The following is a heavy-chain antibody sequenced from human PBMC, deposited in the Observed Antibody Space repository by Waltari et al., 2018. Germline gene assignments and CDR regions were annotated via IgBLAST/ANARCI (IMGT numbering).Heavy chain of an antibody. J-gene: IGHJ5*02. Sequence: QVQLQQWGAGLLKPSETLSLTCAVYGGSFSGYYWSWIRQPPGKGLEWIGEINHSGRTNYNPSLKSRVTISVDTSKNQFSLKLSSVTAADTAVYYCARGRKGYDILTGYYRGGRGNWFDPWGQGTLVTVSS. CDR1: GGSFSGYY. D-gene: IGHD3-9*01. V-gene: IGHV4-34*01. CDR2: INHSGRT. CDR3: ARGRKGYDILTGYYRGGRGNWFDP.